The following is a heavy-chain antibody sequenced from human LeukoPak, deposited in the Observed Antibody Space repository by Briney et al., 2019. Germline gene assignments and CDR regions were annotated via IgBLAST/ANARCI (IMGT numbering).Heavy chain of an antibody. Sequence: SETLSLTCTVSGGSISTYYWSWIRQPPGKGLEWIGYIYHTGSTSYNPSLKSRVTLSVDTSKNQFSLKLSSVTAADTAVYYCARPRVYDYVWGSYRSYFDYWGQGTLVTVSS. D-gene: IGHD3-16*02. CDR1: GGSISTYY. V-gene: IGHV4-59*12. CDR2: IYHTGST. J-gene: IGHJ4*02. CDR3: ARPRVYDYVWGSYRSYFDY.